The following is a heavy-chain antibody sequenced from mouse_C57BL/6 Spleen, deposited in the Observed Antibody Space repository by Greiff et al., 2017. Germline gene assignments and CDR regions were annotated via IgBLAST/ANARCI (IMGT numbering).Heavy chain of an antibody. CDR3: ARGGRNDVFAY. CDR1: GYTFTDYY. D-gene: IGHD2-12*01. CDR2: INPNNGGT. Sequence: EVQLQQSGPELVKPGASVKISCKASGYTFTDYYMNWVKQSHGKSLEWIGDINPNNGGTSYNQKFKGKATLTVDKSSSTAYMELRSLTSEDSAVYYCARGGRNDVFAYWGQGTLVTVSA. J-gene: IGHJ3*01. V-gene: IGHV1-26*01.